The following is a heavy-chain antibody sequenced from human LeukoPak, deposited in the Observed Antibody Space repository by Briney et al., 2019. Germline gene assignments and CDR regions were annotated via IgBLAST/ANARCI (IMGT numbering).Heavy chain of an antibody. Sequence: SQTLSLTCAISGDSVSRRNIAWNWIRQSPSRGLEWLGRIYYNYRWYNEYAVSMRSRITISPDTSKNQFSLQLNSVTPEDTALYYCARGRDVVVVPAADFDYWGQGILVTVSS. CDR3: ARGRDVVVVPAADFDY. J-gene: IGHJ4*02. V-gene: IGHV6-1*01. CDR1: GDSVSRRNIA. D-gene: IGHD2-2*01. CDR2: IYYNYRWYN.